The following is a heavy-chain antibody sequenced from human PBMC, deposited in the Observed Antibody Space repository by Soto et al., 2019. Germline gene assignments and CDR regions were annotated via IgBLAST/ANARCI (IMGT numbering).Heavy chain of an antibody. Sequence: PSETLSLTCTVSGGSISSYYWSWIRQPPGKGLEWIGYIYYSGSTNYNPSLKSRVTISVDTSKNQFSLKLSSVTAAGTAVYYCARMGRGYSGYDRVDYWGQGTLVTVSS. CDR2: IYYSGST. D-gene: IGHD5-12*01. CDR3: ARMGRGYSGYDRVDY. CDR1: GGSISSYY. V-gene: IGHV4-59*01. J-gene: IGHJ4*02.